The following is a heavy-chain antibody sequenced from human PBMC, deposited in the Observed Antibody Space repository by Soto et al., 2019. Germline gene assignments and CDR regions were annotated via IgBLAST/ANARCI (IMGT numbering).Heavy chain of an antibody. D-gene: IGHD3-22*01. Sequence: PSETLSLTCTVSYGSISSGGYYWSCLLQHPWKVLEWIGYIYYSGSTYYNPSLKSRVTISVDTSKNQFSLKLSSVTAADTAVYYCASGRYYYDSSGYYFNWFEPWGQGTLVTVS. J-gene: IGHJ5*02. V-gene: IGHV4-31*03. CDR3: ASGRYYYDSSGYYFNWFEP. CDR1: YGSISSGGYY. CDR2: IYYSGST.